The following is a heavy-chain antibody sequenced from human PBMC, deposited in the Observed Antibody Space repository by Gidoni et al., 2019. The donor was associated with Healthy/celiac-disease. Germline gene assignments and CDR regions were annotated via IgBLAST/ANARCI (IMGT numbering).Heavy chain of an antibody. V-gene: IGHV4-31*03. J-gene: IGHJ4*02. Sequence: QVQLQESGPGLVKPSQTLSLTCTVSGGSISSGGYYWSWIRQHPGKGLEWIGYTYYSGSTYYNPSLKSRVTISVDTSKNQFSLKLSSVTAADTAVYYCARAPGEMATIAPYYFDYWGQGTLVTVSS. CDR2: TYYSGST. D-gene: IGHD5-12*01. CDR1: GGSISSGGYY. CDR3: ARAPGEMATIAPYYFDY.